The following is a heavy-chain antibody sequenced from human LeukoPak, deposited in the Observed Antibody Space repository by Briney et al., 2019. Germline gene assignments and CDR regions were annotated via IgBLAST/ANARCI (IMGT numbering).Heavy chain of an antibody. Sequence: GRSLRLSCAASGFTFNSFAMHWVRQAPGKGLEWVAVISYDGSDKYYGDSVKGRFTLSRDNSKNTLFLQMNNLRPEDTAVYYCARAPRGRAAIHANNWFDPWGQGTLVTVSS. J-gene: IGHJ5*02. V-gene: IGHV3-30*04. CDR1: GFTFNSFA. CDR2: ISYDGSDK. D-gene: IGHD2-21*02. CDR3: ARAPRGRAAIHANNWFDP.